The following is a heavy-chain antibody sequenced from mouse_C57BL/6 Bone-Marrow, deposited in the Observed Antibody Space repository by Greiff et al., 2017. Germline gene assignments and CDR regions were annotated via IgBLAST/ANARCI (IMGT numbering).Heavy chain of an antibody. Sequence: VQRVESGAELVRPGTSVKVSCKASGYAFTNYLIEWVKQRPGQGLEWIGVINPGSGGTNYNEKFKGKATLTADKSSSTAYMQLSSLTSEDSAVYFCARAADYWGQGTSVTVSS. CDR1: GYAFTNYL. J-gene: IGHJ4*01. CDR2: INPGSGGT. V-gene: IGHV1-54*01. CDR3: ARAADY.